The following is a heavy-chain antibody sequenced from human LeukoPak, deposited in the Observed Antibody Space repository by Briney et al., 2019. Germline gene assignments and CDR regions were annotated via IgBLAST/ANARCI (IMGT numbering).Heavy chain of an antibody. CDR2: ISGDGGST. J-gene: IGHJ6*02. CDR1: GFTFDDYA. CDR3: AKDSRTYYDFWSGYYTGYYYYGMDV. D-gene: IGHD3-3*01. Sequence: GGSLRLSCAASGFTFDDYAMHWVRQAPGKGLEWVSLISGDGGSTYYADSVKGRFTISRDNSKNSLYLQMNSLRTEDTALYYCAKDSRTYYDFWSGYYTGYYYYGMDVWGQGTTVTVSS. V-gene: IGHV3-43*02.